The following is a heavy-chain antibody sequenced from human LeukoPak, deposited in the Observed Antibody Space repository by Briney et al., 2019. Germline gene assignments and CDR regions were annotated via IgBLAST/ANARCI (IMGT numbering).Heavy chain of an antibody. CDR1: GYTFTSYG. J-gene: IGHJ4*02. V-gene: IGHV1-18*01. D-gene: IGHD2-21*02. Sequence: ASVKVSCKASGYTFTSYGISWVRQAPGQGLEWMGWISTYKRNINYAHKLQGRVTMTTDTSTSTAYMELRSLRSDDTAVYYCARILNTPVGGDAGFDYWGQGTLVTVSS. CDR2: ISTYKRNI. CDR3: ARILNTPVGGDAGFDY.